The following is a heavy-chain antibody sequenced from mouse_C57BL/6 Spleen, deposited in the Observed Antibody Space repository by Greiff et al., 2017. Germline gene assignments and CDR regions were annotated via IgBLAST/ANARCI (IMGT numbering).Heavy chain of an antibody. CDR2: IDPSASYT. CDR3: ARTAQGSYYAMDY. V-gene: IGHV1-69*01. D-gene: IGHD3-2*02. Sequence: QVQLQQPGAELVMPGASVKLSCKASGYTFTSYWMHWVKQRPGQGLEWIGEIDPSASYTNYNQKFKGKSTLTVDKSSSTAYMQLSSLTSEDSAVYYCARTAQGSYYAMDYWGQGTSVTVSS. J-gene: IGHJ4*01. CDR1: GYTFTSYW.